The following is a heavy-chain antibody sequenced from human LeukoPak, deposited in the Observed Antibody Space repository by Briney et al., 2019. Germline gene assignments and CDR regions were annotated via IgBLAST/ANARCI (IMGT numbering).Heavy chain of an antibody. D-gene: IGHD6-19*01. V-gene: IGHV3-7*01. CDR1: GFSFSNHY. J-gene: IGHJ4*02. Sequence: GGSLRLSCAASGFSFSNHYMRWIRQAPGKGLEWVANINEDGSNKWHLGSVKGRFTVSRDNARNALYLQMNSLRVEDTAVYYCSRVIVAVPGYFDYFDFWGQGALVTVSS. CDR3: SRVIVAVPGYFDYFDF. CDR2: INEDGSNK.